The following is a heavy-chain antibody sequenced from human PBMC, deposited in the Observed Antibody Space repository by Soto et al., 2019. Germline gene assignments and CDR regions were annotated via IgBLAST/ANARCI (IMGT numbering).Heavy chain of an antibody. V-gene: IGHV1-69*13. CDR2: IIPIFGTA. CDR1: GGTFSSYA. J-gene: IGHJ6*02. D-gene: IGHD3-10*01. Sequence: GPPVKVSCKASGGTFSSYAISWVRQAPGQGLEWMGGIIPIFGTANYAQKFQGRVTITADESTSTAYMELSSLRSEDTAVYYCARGPLYGSGSFLGYYYGMDVWGQGTTVTVSS. CDR3: ARGPLYGSGSFLGYYYGMDV.